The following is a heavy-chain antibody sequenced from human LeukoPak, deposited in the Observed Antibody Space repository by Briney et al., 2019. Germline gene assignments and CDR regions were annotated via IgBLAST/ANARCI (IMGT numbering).Heavy chain of an antibody. V-gene: IGHV3-20*04. CDR3: ASWAAAGTKEVY. CDR2: INWNGGST. Sequence: GGCLRLSCAASGFTFDDDGMSWVRQAPGKGLEWVSGINWNGGSTGYADSVKGRFTISRDNAKNSLYLQMNSLRAEDTALYYCASWAAAGTKEVYWGQGTLVTVSS. J-gene: IGHJ4*02. D-gene: IGHD6-13*01. CDR1: GFTFDDDG.